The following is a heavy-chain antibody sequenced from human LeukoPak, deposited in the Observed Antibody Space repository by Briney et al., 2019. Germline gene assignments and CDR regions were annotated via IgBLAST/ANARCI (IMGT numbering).Heavy chain of an antibody. V-gene: IGHV4-4*07. CDR2: IYTSGST. J-gene: IGHJ4*02. Sequence: SETLSLTCTVSGGSISSYYWSWIRQPAGKGLEWIGRIYTSGSTNYNPSLKSRVTMSVDTSKNQFSLKLSSVTAADTAVCYCARAIYDYVWGSYRSSYSFDYWGQGTLVTVSS. CDR1: GGSISSYY. D-gene: IGHD3-16*02. CDR3: ARAIYDYVWGSYRSSYSFDY.